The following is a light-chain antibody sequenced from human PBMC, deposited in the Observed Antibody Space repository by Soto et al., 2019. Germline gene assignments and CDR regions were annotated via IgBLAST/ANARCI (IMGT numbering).Light chain of an antibody. CDR3: QHYGSSFAT. Sequence: EIVLTQSPVTLSVSPGERATLSCSASHAVDSKLAWYRQAPGQAPRILIYGASTRATDPPARFSGSGAGTDFTITISNVEPGDFAVYYCQHYGSSFATFGQGTQVE. J-gene: IGKJ1*01. CDR2: GAS. CDR1: HAVDSK. V-gene: IGKV3-20*01.